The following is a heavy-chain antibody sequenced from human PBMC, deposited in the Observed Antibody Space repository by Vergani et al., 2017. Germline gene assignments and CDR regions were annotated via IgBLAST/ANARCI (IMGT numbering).Heavy chain of an antibody. CDR3: AKARDIAGRRAPNPNFDY. D-gene: IGHD6-6*01. CDR1: GFTFSSYA. V-gene: IGHV3-23*01. Sequence: EVQLLESGGGLVQPGGSLRLSCAASGFTFSSYAMSWVRQAPGKGLEWVSAISGSGGSKYYADSVKGRFTISRDNSKTSLYLQMNSLRAEDTAVYYCAKARDIAGRRAPNPNFDYWGQGTLVTVSS. CDR2: ISGSGGSK. J-gene: IGHJ4*02.